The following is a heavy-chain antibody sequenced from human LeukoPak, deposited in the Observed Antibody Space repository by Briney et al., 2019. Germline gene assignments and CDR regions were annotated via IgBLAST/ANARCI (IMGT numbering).Heavy chain of an antibody. CDR2: MYYTGTS. CDR3: ARHTVSRAGGDFDY. Sequence: PSETLSLTCTVFGGSITSYYWSWFRQPPGKGLEWIGYMYYTGTSNYNPSLRSRVTMSVGTSKNQFSLKLTSVTAADTAVYYCARHTVSRAGGDFDYWGQGTLVTVSS. V-gene: IGHV4-59*08. J-gene: IGHJ4*02. CDR1: GGSITSYY. D-gene: IGHD2-8*01.